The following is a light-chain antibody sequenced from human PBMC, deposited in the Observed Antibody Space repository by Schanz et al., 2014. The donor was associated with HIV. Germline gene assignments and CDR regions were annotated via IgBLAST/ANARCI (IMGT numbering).Light chain of an antibody. CDR2: SAS. Sequence: IQLTQSPSSLSASTGDRVTITCRASQDFRTYLAWYQQKPGQAPNLLIYSASTLHSGVPSRFSGSGSGTDFTLTISCLQSEDFATYYCQQYYTYPRTFGQGTKVETK. CDR1: QDFRTY. CDR3: QQYYTYPRT. J-gene: IGKJ1*01. V-gene: IGKV1-8*01.